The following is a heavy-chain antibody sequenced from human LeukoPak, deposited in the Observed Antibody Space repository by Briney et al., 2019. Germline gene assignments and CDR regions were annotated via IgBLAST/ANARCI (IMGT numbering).Heavy chain of an antibody. CDR1: GYTFADYF. Sequence: ASVKVSCKTSGYTFADYFIHWVRQAPGQGLEYMGRINANSGGTEYLQKFQGRVTMTRDMSISTAYVEINWLISDDTAIYYCARDVSSTPNWEFDYWGQGTTVTVSS. V-gene: IGHV1-2*06. CDR3: ARDVSSTPNWEFDY. CDR2: INANSGGT. J-gene: IGHJ4*02. D-gene: IGHD1-26*01.